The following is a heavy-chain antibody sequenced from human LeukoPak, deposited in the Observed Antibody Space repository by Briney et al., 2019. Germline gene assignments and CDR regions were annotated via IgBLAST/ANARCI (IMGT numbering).Heavy chain of an antibody. CDR1: GASISSSSYY. Sequence: SETLSLTCTVSGASISSSSYYWGWVRQPPGKGLEWFGAIYYTGNTYFNPSLKSRLTISVDTSKNQFSLKLDSVTAADTAVYYCARQPSLRVDYYYGMDVWGQGTTVTVSS. J-gene: IGHJ6*02. CDR2: IYYTGNT. V-gene: IGHV4-39*01. D-gene: IGHD2-8*02. CDR3: ARQPSLRVDYYYGMDV.